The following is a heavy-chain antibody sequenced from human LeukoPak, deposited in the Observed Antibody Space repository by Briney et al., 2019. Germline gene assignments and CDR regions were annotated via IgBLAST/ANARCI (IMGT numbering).Heavy chain of an antibody. CDR2: ISGSGGST. J-gene: IGHJ2*01. V-gene: IGHV3-23*01. CDR1: GFTFSSYA. CDR3: AKDPYSGYGSPDWYFDL. D-gene: IGHD5-12*01. Sequence: GGSLRLSCAASGFTFSSYAMSWVRQAPGKGLEWVSAISGSGGSTYYADSVKGRFTISRDNSKNTLYLQMNSLRAEDTAVYYCAKDPYSGYGSPDWYFDLWGRGTLVTVSS.